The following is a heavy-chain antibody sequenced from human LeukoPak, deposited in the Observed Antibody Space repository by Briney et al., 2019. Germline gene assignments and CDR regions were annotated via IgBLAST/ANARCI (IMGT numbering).Heavy chain of an antibody. Sequence: GGSLRLSCAASGFTFNTYSINWVRQAPGKGLEWVSSISGSRTYIFYADSVKGRFTISRDNAKNSLYLQMNSLRAEDTAVYYCARWGFSYGSDYWGQGTLVTVSP. CDR1: GFTFNTYS. D-gene: IGHD5-18*01. V-gene: IGHV3-21*01. J-gene: IGHJ4*02. CDR2: ISGSRTYI. CDR3: ARWGFSYGSDY.